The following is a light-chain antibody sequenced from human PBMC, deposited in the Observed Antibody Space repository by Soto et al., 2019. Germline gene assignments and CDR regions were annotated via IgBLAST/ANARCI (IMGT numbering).Light chain of an antibody. V-gene: IGKV1-5*03. CDR3: QQYSSYSSDT. J-gene: IGKJ2*01. CDR1: QSISSW. Sequence: DIQMTQSPSTLSASVGDRVTITCRASQSISSWLAWYLQKPGKAPQLLIYKASNLQDGVPSRFSGSGSGTEFTLTISSLQPDDFATSYCQQYSSYSSDTFGQGTKLEIK. CDR2: KAS.